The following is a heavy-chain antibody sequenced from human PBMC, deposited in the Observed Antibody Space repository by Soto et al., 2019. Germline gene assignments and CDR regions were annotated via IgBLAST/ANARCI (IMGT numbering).Heavy chain of an antibody. CDR3: ARGAALAGKLDL. J-gene: IGHJ4*02. Sequence: VQLVESGGGLVKPGGSVRLSCEASGFTFTSDSMTWVRQAPGKGLEWVSSISSHGRDIFYADSVKGRFIISRDNAKDSLHLQMNSLTGEDSAVYYCARGAALAGKLDLWGQGTLVTVSS. D-gene: IGHD6-19*01. CDR2: ISSHGRDI. CDR1: GFTFTSDS. V-gene: IGHV3-21*06.